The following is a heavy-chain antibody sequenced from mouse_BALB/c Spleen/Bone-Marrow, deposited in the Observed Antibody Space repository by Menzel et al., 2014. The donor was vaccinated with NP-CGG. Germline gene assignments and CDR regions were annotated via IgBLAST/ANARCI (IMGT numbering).Heavy chain of an antibody. J-gene: IGHJ1*01. V-gene: IGHV4-1*02. D-gene: IGHD1-1*01. CDR3: ARLNYYGSLFV. CDR2: INPDSSTI. Sequence: EVQLQQSGGGLVQPGGSLKLSCAASGFDFSRYWMSWVRQAPGKGLEWIGEINPDSSTINYTPSLKDKFIISRDNAKNTLCLQMSKVRSEDTALYYCARLNYYGSLFVWGAGTTVTVPS. CDR1: GFDFSRYW.